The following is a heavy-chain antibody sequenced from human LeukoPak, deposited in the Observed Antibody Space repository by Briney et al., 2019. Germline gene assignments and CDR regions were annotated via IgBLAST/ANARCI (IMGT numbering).Heavy chain of an antibody. D-gene: IGHD6-19*01. V-gene: IGHV3-11*01. CDR1: GFTFSDYY. CDR3: ARWGQWLVRSRIYYYYGMDV. J-gene: IGHJ6*02. CDR2: ISSSGSTI. Sequence: GRSLRLSCAASGFTFSDYYMSWIRQAPGKWLEWVSYISSSGSTIYYADSVKGRFTISRDNAKNSLYLQMNSLRAEDTAVYYCARWGQWLVRSRIYYYYGMDVWGQGTTVTVSS.